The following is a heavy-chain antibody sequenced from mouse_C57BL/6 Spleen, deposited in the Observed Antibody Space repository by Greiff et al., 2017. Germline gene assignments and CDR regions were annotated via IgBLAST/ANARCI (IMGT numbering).Heavy chain of an antibody. V-gene: IGHV1-55*01. CDR1: GYTFTSYW. D-gene: IGHD1-1*01. CDR3: ARGGNGSNDY. Sequence: QVHVKQPGAELVKPGASVKMSCKASGYTFTSYWITWVKQRPGQGLEWIGDIYPGSGSTNYNEKFKSKATLTVDTSSSTAYMQLSSLTSEDSAVYYCARGGNGSNDYWGQGTTLTVSS. J-gene: IGHJ2*01. CDR2: IYPGSGST.